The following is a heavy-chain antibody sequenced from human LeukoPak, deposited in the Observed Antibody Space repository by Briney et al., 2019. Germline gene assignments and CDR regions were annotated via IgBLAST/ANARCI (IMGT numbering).Heavy chain of an antibody. Sequence: ASVKVSCKASGYTFTSYYMHWVRQAPGQGLEWMGIINPSGGSTSYAQKFQGRVTMTRDTSTSTVYMELSSLRSEDTAVYYCARDGPVYCGGDCYPDYWGQGTLVTVSS. J-gene: IGHJ4*02. CDR2: INPSGGST. D-gene: IGHD2-21*02. V-gene: IGHV1-46*01. CDR1: GYTFTSYY. CDR3: ARDGPVYCGGDCYPDY.